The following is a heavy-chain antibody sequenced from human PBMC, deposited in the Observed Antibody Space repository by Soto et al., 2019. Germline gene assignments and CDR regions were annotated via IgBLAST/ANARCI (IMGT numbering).Heavy chain of an antibody. CDR2: IYSGGST. CDR3: ARGEKRQSSSWFPFFDY. V-gene: IGHV3-66*01. CDR1: GFTVSSNY. Sequence: PGGSLRLSCAASGFTVSSNYMSWVRQAPGKGLEWVSVIYSGGSTYYADSVKGRFTISRDNSKNTLYLQMNSLRAEDTAVYYCARGEKRQSSSWFPFFDYWGQGTLVTVSS. J-gene: IGHJ4*02. D-gene: IGHD6-13*01.